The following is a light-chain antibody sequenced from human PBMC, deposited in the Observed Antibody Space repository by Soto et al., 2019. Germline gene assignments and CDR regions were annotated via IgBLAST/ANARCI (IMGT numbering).Light chain of an antibody. CDR3: QQYKNWPL. V-gene: IGKV3-15*01. CDR1: QSVSSN. Sequence: DIVMTQSPSTLSVSPGERATLSCRASQSVSSNLAWYQQKPGQPPRVLIYGASTRAIGVPARFSGSGFGTDFTLTISRLQSEDFAVYYCQQYKNWPLFGQGTRVEIK. CDR2: GAS. J-gene: IGKJ5*01.